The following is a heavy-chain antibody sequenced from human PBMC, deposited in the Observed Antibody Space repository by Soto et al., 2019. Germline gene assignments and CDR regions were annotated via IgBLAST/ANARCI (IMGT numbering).Heavy chain of an antibody. Sequence: QVQLVQSGAEVKKPGSSVKVSCTASGGTFSSYAISWVRQAPGQGLEWMGGIIPIFGTANYAQKFQGRVTITADESTSTAYMELSSLRSEDTAVYYCARMSSGWGLNWFDPWGQGTLVTVSS. V-gene: IGHV1-69*01. D-gene: IGHD6-19*01. CDR1: GGTFSSYA. J-gene: IGHJ5*02. CDR2: IIPIFGTA. CDR3: ARMSSGWGLNWFDP.